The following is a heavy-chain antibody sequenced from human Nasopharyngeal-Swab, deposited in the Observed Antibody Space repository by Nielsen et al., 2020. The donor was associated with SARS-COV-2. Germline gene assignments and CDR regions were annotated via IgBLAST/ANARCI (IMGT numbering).Heavy chain of an antibody. CDR2: ISWNSGRI. D-gene: IGHD4-11*01. CDR1: GFTYDDYA. V-gene: IGHV3-9*01. CDR3: AKGRADYSNPSFDN. J-gene: IGHJ4*02. Sequence: SLKISCAASGFTYDDYAMHWVRKAPGKGLEWVSGISWNSGRIAYRDSVKGRFTMSRDNARSSLYLQMNSLRVEDTALYYCAKGRADYSNPSFDNWGQGTLVTVSS.